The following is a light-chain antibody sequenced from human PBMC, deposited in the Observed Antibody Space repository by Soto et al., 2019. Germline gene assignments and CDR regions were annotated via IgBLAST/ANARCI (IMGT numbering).Light chain of an antibody. Sequence: EIVMTQSPATLSVSPGERATLSCRASQSVSNNLAWYQQKPGQAPRLLISGASTRATGIPARFSGSGSGTEFTITISSLQSEDFAVYYCQQYNNWLTFGGGTRVEIK. CDR2: GAS. CDR3: QQYNNWLT. CDR1: QSVSNN. J-gene: IGKJ4*01. V-gene: IGKV3-15*01.